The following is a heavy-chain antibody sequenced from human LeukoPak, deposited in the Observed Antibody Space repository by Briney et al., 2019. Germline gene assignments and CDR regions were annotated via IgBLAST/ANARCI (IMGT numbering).Heavy chain of an antibody. Sequence: GGSLRLSCAASGFTFSSYAMSWVRLAPGKGLEWVSAIRGSGGSTYYADSVKGRFTISRDNSKNTLYLQMNSLRAEDTAVYYCAKASSLLWFGESPADYWGQGTLVTVSS. D-gene: IGHD3-10*01. CDR1: GFTFSSYA. V-gene: IGHV3-23*01. CDR2: IRGSGGST. J-gene: IGHJ4*02. CDR3: AKASSLLWFGESPADY.